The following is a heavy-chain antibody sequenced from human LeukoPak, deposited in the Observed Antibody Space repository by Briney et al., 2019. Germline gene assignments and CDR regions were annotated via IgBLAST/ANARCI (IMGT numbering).Heavy chain of an antibody. Sequence: PGGSLRLSCAASGFTFSSYAMNWVRQAPGKGLEWVSGISGSGLTTYYADSVKSRFTISRDNSKNTVYLQVNSLRAEDTAIFYCAKATVTVAGHTYFDYWGQGTLLTVSS. CDR3: AKATVTVAGHTYFDY. V-gene: IGHV3-23*01. D-gene: IGHD6-19*01. CDR2: ISGSGLTT. CDR1: GFTFSSYA. J-gene: IGHJ4*02.